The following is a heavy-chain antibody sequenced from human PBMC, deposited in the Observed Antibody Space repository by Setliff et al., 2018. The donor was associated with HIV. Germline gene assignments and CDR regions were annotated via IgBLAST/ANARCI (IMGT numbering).Heavy chain of an antibody. D-gene: IGHD2-15*01. V-gene: IGHV4-38-2*02. Sequence: SETLSLTCPVSGYSISSGYYWGWIRQPPGRGLEWIGAIHHSGNTYYNPSLKSRVTISVDTSKNLFSLKVNSVTAADTAVYYCARGGPPRVATLYWFDPWGQGTLVTVSS. CDR3: ARGGPPRVATLYWFDP. J-gene: IGHJ5*02. CDR2: IHHSGNT. CDR1: GYSISSGYY.